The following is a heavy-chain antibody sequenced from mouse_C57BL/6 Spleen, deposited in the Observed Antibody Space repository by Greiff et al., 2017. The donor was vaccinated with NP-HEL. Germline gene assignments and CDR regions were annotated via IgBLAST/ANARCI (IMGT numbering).Heavy chain of an antibody. CDR2: IRSKSNNYAT. J-gene: IGHJ2*01. CDR3: VRQGYGSSYGPVTYFDY. D-gene: IGHD1-1*01. V-gene: IGHV10-1*01. CDR1: GFSFNTYA. Sequence: EVHLVESGGGLVQPKGSLKLSCAASGFSFNTYAMNWVRQAPGKGLEWVARIRSKSNNYATYYADSVKDRFTISRDDSESMLYLQMNNLKTEDTAMYYCVRQGYGSSYGPVTYFDYWGQGTTLTVSS.